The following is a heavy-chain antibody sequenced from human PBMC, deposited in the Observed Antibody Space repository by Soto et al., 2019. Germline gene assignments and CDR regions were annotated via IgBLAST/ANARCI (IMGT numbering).Heavy chain of an antibody. D-gene: IGHD6-13*01. J-gene: IGHJ4*02. CDR2: ISYDGSNK. Sequence: QVQLVESGGGVVQPGRSLRLSCAASGFTFSSYAMHWVRQAPGKGLEWVAVISYDGSNKYYADSVKGRFTISRDNSKNTLYLQMNSLRAEDTAVYYCARDHSRYYSSSWYFFDYWGQGTLVTVSS. CDR1: GFTFSSYA. V-gene: IGHV3-30-3*01. CDR3: ARDHSRYYSSSWYFFDY.